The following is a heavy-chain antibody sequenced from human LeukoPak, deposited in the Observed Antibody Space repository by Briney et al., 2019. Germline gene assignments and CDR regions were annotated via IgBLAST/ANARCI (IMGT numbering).Heavy chain of an antibody. J-gene: IGHJ4*02. CDR3: AKLNRDGYNYPSDY. CDR2: ISYDGSNK. CDR1: GFTFSSYG. Sequence: GRSLRLSCAASGFTFSSYGMHWVRQAPGKGLEWVAVISYDGSNKYYADSVKGRFTISRDNSKNTLYLQMNSLRAEDTAVYYCAKLNRDGYNYPSDYWGQGTLVTVSS. V-gene: IGHV3-30*18. D-gene: IGHD5-24*01.